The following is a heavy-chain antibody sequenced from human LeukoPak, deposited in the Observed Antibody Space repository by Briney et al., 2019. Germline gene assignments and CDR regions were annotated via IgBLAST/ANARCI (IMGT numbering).Heavy chain of an antibody. CDR1: GFTVSSNY. CDR2: IYSGGST. D-gene: IGHD3-3*01. Sequence: GGSLRLSCAASGFTVSSNYMSWVRQAPGKGLEWVSVIYSGGSTYYADSVKGRFTISRDNSKNTLYLQMNSLRAEDTAVYYCARDFWSGYYRRGYAFDIWGQGTMVTVSS. CDR3: ARDFWSGYYRRGYAFDI. J-gene: IGHJ3*02. V-gene: IGHV3-53*01.